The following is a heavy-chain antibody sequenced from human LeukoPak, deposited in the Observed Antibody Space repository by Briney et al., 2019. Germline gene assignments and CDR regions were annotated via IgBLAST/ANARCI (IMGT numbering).Heavy chain of an antibody. J-gene: IGHJ4*02. CDR3: VKGNWLDN. V-gene: IGHV3-23*01. Sequence: GGSLRLSCTVSGFTFNTYDMTWGRQAPGKGLAWVSGISISGDDTYYADSVKGRLTVSRDNSKNTLYLQMNSLRVDDTAVYYCVKGNWLDNWGQGALVTVAS. CDR1: GFTFNTYD. CDR2: ISISGDDT. D-gene: IGHD1-1*01.